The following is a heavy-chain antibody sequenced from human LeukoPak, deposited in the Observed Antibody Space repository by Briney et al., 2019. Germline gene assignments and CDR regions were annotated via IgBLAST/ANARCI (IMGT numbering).Heavy chain of an antibody. Sequence: SETLSLTCAVYGESFSSNHWSWIRQAPGKGLEWIGEIKHVGTTSYNPSLKSRVTMSLDTSKNQFSLKLSSVTAADTAVYYCARHGGYCSTTSCLFFDYWGQGTLVTVSS. J-gene: IGHJ4*02. CDR3: ARHGGYCSTTSCLFFDY. V-gene: IGHV4-34*01. CDR2: IKHVGTT. CDR1: GESFSSNH. D-gene: IGHD2-2*01.